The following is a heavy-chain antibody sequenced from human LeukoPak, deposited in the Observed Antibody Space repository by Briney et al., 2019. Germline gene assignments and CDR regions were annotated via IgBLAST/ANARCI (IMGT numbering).Heavy chain of an antibody. CDR1: GHTFTSYG. J-gene: IGHJ4*02. V-gene: IGHV1-18*01. CDR2: ISAYNGNT. CDR3: ARDDGTQEGIAASFDY. Sequence: GASVKVSCKASGHTFTSYGISWVRQAPGQGLEWMGGISAYNGNTNYAQKLQGRVTMTTDTSTSTAYMELRSLRSDDTAVYYCARDDGTQEGIAASFDYWGQGTLVTVSS. D-gene: IGHD6-13*01.